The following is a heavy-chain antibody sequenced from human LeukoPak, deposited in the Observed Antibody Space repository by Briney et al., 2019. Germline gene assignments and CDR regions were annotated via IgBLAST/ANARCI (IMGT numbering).Heavy chain of an antibody. Sequence: SETLSLTCTVSVGSVSSYYWSWIRQPPGKGLEWMGYTYYSGSTNYNPSLTSRVTISVDTSKNQFSLRLSSVTAADTAVYYCASCLSYYFDTSGHQVRDAFDIWGQGTMVTVSS. J-gene: IGHJ3*02. D-gene: IGHD3-22*01. CDR1: VGSVSSYY. CDR3: ASCLSYYFDTSGHQVRDAFDI. V-gene: IGHV4-59*02. CDR2: TYYSGST.